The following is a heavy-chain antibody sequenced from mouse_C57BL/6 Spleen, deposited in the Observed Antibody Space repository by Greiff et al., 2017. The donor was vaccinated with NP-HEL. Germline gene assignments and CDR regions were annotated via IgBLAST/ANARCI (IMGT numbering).Heavy chain of an antibody. Sequence: EVQLQQSGPELVKPGASVKISCKASGYTFTDYYMNWVKQSHGKSLEWIGDINPNNGGTSYNQKFKGKATLTVDKSSGTAYMELRSLTSEDSAVYYCARTYNNNFAWFAYWGQGTLVTVSA. V-gene: IGHV1-26*01. CDR3: ARTYNNNFAWFAY. CDR2: INPNNGGT. D-gene: IGHD2-5*01. J-gene: IGHJ3*01. CDR1: GYTFTDYY.